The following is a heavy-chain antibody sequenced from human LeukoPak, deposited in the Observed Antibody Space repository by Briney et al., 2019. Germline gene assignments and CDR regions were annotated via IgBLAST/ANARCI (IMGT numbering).Heavy chain of an antibody. J-gene: IGHJ4*02. Sequence: GGSLRLSCAASGFTFSSYWMHWVRQAPGKGLMWVSRINSDGSSTSYADSVKGRFTISRDNAKNTLYLQMNSLRAEDTAVYYCASSYYGSGSSFDYWGQGALVTVSS. V-gene: IGHV3-74*01. CDR1: GFTFSSYW. D-gene: IGHD3-10*01. CDR2: INSDGSST. CDR3: ASSYYGSGSSFDY.